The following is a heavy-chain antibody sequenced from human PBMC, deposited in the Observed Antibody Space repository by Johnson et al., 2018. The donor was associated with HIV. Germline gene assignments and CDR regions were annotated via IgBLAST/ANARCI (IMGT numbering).Heavy chain of an antibody. D-gene: IGHD6-13*01. CDR3: ARDGVYSSPHDAFDI. CDR1: GFTFSSYW. Sequence: MQLVESGGGVVQPGRSLRLSCAASGFTFSSYWMSWVRQAPGKGLEWVANIKQDGSEKYYVDSVKGRFTISRDNAKNSLYLQMDSLRPGDSAVYYCARDGVYSSPHDAFDIWGQGTMVTVSP. V-gene: IGHV3-7*03. J-gene: IGHJ3*02. CDR2: IKQDGSEK.